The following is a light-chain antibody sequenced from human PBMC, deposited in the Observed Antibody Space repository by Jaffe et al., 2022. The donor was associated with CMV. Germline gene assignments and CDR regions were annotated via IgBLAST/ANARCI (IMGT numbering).Light chain of an antibody. CDR2: LAS. CDR3: MRAQQTVWT. Sequence: DIVMTQSPLSLPVTPGEPASISCRSSQSLLHSNGYNYVDWYVQKPGQSPQLLIYLASHRASGVPDRFSGSGSGTDFTLKISRVEAEDVGIYYCMRAQQTVWTFGPGTKVDIK. V-gene: IGKV2-28*01. J-gene: IGKJ3*01. CDR1: QSLLHSNGYNY.